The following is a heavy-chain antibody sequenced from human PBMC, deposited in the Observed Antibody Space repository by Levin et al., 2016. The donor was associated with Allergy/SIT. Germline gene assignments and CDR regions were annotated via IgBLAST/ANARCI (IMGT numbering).Heavy chain of an antibody. CDR2: ISYDGSNK. Sequence: GESLKISCAASGFTFSSYGMHWVRQAPGKGLEWVAVISYDGSNKYYADSVKGRFTISRDNSKNTLYLQMNSLRAEDTAVYYCAKTGFSCSSCPFDYWGQGTLVTVSS. CDR1: GFTFSSYG. J-gene: IGHJ4*02. CDR3: AKTGFSCSSCPFDY. V-gene: IGHV3-30*18. D-gene: IGHD6-13*01.